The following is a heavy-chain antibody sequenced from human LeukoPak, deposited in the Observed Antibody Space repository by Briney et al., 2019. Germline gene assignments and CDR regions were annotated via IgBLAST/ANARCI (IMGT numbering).Heavy chain of an antibody. J-gene: IGHJ4*02. Sequence: GGSLRLSCAASGFTFSSYAMHWVRQAPGKGLEWVAVISYDGSNKYYADSVKGRFTISRDNSKNTLYLQMNSLRAEDTAVYYCARRQEWLLEYYFDYWGQGTPVTVSS. D-gene: IGHD3-3*01. CDR1: GFTFSSYA. CDR2: ISYDGSNK. CDR3: ARRQEWLLEYYFDY. V-gene: IGHV3-30*04.